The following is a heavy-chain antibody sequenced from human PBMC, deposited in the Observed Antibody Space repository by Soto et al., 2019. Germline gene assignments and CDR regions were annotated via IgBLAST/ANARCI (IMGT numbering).Heavy chain of an antibody. D-gene: IGHD3-16*02. CDR3: ARDYRASYPAYYYYGMDV. V-gene: IGHV4-31*03. Sequence: QVQLQESGPGLVKPSQTLSLTCTVSGGSISSGGYYWSWIRQHPGKGLEWIGYIYYSTYYNPSLKSRVTTSVDTSTNQFSLKLSSVTAADTAVYYCARDYRASYPAYYYYGMDVWGQGTTVTVSS. CDR1: GGSISSGGYY. CDR2: IYYST. J-gene: IGHJ6*02.